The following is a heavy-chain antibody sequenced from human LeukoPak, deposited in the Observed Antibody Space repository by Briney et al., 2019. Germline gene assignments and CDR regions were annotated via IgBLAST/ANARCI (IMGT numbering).Heavy chain of an antibody. D-gene: IGHD6-19*01. J-gene: IGHJ3*02. CDR3: AKGKSAGGDAFDI. Sequence: GGSLRLSCAASGFTFSSYSMNWVRQAPGKGLEWVSAISGSGGSTYYADSVKGRFTISRDNSKNTLYLQMNSLRAEDTAVYYCAKGKSAGGDAFDIWGQGTMVTVSS. CDR1: GFTFSSYS. CDR2: ISGSGGST. V-gene: IGHV3-23*01.